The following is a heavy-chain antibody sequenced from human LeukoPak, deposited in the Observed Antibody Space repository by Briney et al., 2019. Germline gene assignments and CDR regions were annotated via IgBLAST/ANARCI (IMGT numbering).Heavy chain of an antibody. CDR1: GASVSSTDYF. J-gene: IGHJ3*02. CDR2: ISYSGST. D-gene: IGHD1-1*01. CDR3: AKVHGDDLFDAFDI. V-gene: IGHV4-39*01. Sequence: SETLSLTCTVSGASVSSTDYFWGWMRQSPGKGLEWIGTISYSGSTYYNPSLKSRVTISVDTSRNQFSLKLPSATVADMAVYYCAKVHGDDLFDAFDIWGQGKLVTVSS.